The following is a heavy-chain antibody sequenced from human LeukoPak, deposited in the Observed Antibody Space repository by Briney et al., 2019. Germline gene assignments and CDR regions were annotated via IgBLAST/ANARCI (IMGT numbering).Heavy chain of an antibody. Sequence: PSETLSLTCTVSGASISTYYWSWIRQPAGKGLEWIGRMYTSGTTKYNPSLKSRVTMSVDTSNNQFSLKVSSVTAADTAVYYCARDQGAYYGVDVWGRGTTVTVSS. CDR1: GASISTYY. CDR3: ARDQGAYYGVDV. CDR2: MYTSGTT. J-gene: IGHJ6*02. V-gene: IGHV4-4*07.